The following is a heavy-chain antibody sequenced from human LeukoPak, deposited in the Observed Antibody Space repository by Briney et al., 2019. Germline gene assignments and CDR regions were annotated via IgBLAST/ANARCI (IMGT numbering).Heavy chain of an antibody. Sequence: GASVKVSCKASGYTFAGYYMHWVRQAPGQGLEWMGWINPNSGGTNYAQKFQGRVTMTRDTSISTAYMELSRLRSDDTAVYYCARADILTGHGGNYYYYGMDVWGQGTTVTVSS. CDR2: INPNSGGT. J-gene: IGHJ6*02. CDR1: GYTFAGYY. CDR3: ARADILTGHGGNYYYYGMDV. V-gene: IGHV1-2*02. D-gene: IGHD3-9*01.